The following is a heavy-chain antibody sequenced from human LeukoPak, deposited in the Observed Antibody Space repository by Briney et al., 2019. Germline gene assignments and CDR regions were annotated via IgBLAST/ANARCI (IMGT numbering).Heavy chain of an antibody. Sequence: ASVKVSCKASGGTFNNYAINWVRQAPGQGLEWMGGIIPIFGTANYAQKFQGRVTITADKSTSTAYMELSSLRSEDTAVYYCAREGRDSDDYGDYGGDAFDIWGQGTMVTVSS. CDR1: GGTFNNYA. CDR3: AREGRDSDDYGDYGGDAFDI. V-gene: IGHV1-69*06. CDR2: IIPIFGTA. D-gene: IGHD4-17*01. J-gene: IGHJ3*02.